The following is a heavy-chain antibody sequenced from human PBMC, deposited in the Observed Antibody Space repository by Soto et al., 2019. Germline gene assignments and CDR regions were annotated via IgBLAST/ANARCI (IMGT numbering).Heavy chain of an antibody. J-gene: IGHJ4*02. Sequence: SETLSLTCSVSGDSIGGSSYYWVWIRQSPGKGLEWIGNFGYSGRTYSNPSLKSRVTISVDRSKNQFSLNLRSVTAADTAVYFCGRQQPKIYSSGWYGALDFWGQGTLVTVSS. CDR2: FGYSGRT. CDR3: GRQQPKIYSSGWYGALDF. V-gene: IGHV4-39*01. D-gene: IGHD6-19*01. CDR1: GDSIGGSSYY.